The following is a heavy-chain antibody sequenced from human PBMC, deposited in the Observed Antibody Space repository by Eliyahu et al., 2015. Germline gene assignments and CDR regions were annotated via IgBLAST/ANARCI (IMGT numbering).Heavy chain of an antibody. CDR2: ISGSGGST. J-gene: IGHJ4*02. D-gene: IGHD3-22*01. CDR3: AKDYTMGSRYYDSSGYYYYFDY. Sequence: EVQLLESGGGLVQPGGSLRLSCAASGFTXSXXAXSWVRQAPGKGXEWVXAISGSGGSTYYADSVKGRFTISRDNSKNTLYLQMNSLRAEDTAVYYCAKDYTMGSRYYDSSGYYYYFDYWGQGTLVTVSS. V-gene: IGHV3-23*01. CDR1: GFTXSXXA.